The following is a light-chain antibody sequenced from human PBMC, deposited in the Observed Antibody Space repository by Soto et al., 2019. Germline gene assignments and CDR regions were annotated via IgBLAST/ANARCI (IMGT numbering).Light chain of an antibody. V-gene: IGKV1-13*02. CDR1: QGISSA. J-gene: IGKJ2*01. CDR2: DAS. CDR3: QQFNSSPHT. Sequence: AIQLTQSPSSLSASVGDRVTITCRASQGISSALAWYQQKPGKAPKLLIYDASSFESGVPSRFSGSGSGTEFTLTISRLQPEDFATYYCQQFNSSPHTFGQGTKLEIK.